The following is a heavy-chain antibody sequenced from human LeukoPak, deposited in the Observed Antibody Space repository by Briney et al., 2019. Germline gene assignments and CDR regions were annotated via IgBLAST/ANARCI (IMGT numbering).Heavy chain of an antibody. Sequence: GGSLRLSCAAPGLTFRNYAMNWVRQAPGKGLEWVSSISGSGGGTFYADSVKGRFTISRDNSKKTVYLQMQSLRVEDTAVYYCVKSNNLGGDYWGQGTLVTVSS. CDR3: VKSNNLGGDY. CDR1: GLTFRNYA. CDR2: ISGSGGGT. J-gene: IGHJ4*02. D-gene: IGHD1/OR15-1a*01. V-gene: IGHV3-23*01.